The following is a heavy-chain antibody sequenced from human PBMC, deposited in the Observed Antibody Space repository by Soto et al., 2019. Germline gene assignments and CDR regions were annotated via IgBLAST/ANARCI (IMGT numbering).Heavy chain of an antibody. V-gene: IGHV5-51*01. CDR2: IYPGDSDT. Sequence: PGESLKISCKGSGYSFTSYWIGWVRQMPGKGLEWMGIIYPGDSDTRYSPSFQGQVTISADKSISTAYLQWSSLKASDTAMYYCARHIKLLLATVLDGMDVWGQGTTVTVSS. CDR3: ARHIKLLLATVLDGMDV. CDR1: GYSFTSYW. J-gene: IGHJ6*02. D-gene: IGHD4-4*01.